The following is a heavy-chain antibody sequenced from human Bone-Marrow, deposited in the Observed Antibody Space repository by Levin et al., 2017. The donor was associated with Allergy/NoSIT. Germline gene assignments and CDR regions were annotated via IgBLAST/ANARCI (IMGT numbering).Heavy chain of an antibody. D-gene: IGHD5-18*01. Sequence: ASVKVSCKASGYTFTGYYMHWVRQAPGQGLEWMGWINPNSGGTNYAQKFQGWVTMTRDTSISTAYMELSRLRSDDTAVYYCARSFGGYSYYYYGMDVWGQGTTVTVSS. CDR1: GYTFTGYY. CDR3: ARSFGGYSYYYYGMDV. CDR2: INPNSGGT. V-gene: IGHV1-2*04. J-gene: IGHJ6*02.